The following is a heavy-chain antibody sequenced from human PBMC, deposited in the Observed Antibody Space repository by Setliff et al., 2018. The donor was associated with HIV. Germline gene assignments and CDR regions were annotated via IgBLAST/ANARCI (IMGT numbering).Heavy chain of an antibody. CDR3: ARADVLLCDY. D-gene: IGHD3-16*01. Sequence: ASVKVSCKASGYTFTGHYLHWVRQAPGQGLEWMGWIDPNSGDTNYAQKFQGRVTITSDTSVSTAYMELRRLSSDDMAVYYCARADVLLCDYWGQGTLVTVSS. CDR1: GYTFTGHY. V-gene: IGHV1-2*02. J-gene: IGHJ4*02. CDR2: IDPNSGDT.